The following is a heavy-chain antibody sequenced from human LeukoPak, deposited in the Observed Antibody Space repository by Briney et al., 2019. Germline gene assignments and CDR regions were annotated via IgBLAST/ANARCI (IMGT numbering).Heavy chain of an antibody. J-gene: IGHJ3*02. D-gene: IGHD2-15*01. CDR1: RFTFSNAW. Sequence: GGSLSLSGAADRFTFSNAWMRWDRQAPGKGLEWVGRIKSKTDGGTTDYAAPVKGRFTISRDDSKNTLYLQMNSLKTAYTAVHDRTTISGRKPPVGLDAFYIWGQGTMVTVSS. V-gene: IGHV3-15*01. CDR3: TTISGRKPPVGLDAFYI. CDR2: IKSKTDGGTT.